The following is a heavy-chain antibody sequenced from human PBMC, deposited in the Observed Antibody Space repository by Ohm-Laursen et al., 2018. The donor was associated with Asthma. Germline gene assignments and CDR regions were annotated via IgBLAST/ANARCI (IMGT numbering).Heavy chain of an antibody. CDR3: TRDIGYGDDTFDY. CDR2: IGAYNGDT. CDR1: GGTFSSYG. D-gene: IGHD4-17*01. Sequence: GSSVKVSCKASGGTFSSYGISWVRQAPGQGLEWMGWIGAYNGDTNYAQRLQGRITLTTDTFTSTAYMELRSLRSDDTAVYYCTRDIGYGDDTFDYWGQGTLVTVSS. J-gene: IGHJ4*02. V-gene: IGHV1-18*01.